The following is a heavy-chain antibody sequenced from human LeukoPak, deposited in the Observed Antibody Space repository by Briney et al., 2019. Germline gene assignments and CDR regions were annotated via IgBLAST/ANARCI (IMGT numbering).Heavy chain of an antibody. CDR1: GFTFNNYA. CDR3: AKDHRGYSYGSIQLDY. CDR2: ISGSGGST. J-gene: IGHJ4*02. V-gene: IGHV3-23*01. D-gene: IGHD5-18*01. Sequence: GGSLRLSCAASGFTFNNYAMSWVRQAPGKGLEWVSAISGSGGSTYYADSVKGRFTISRDNSKNTLYLQMNSLRAEDTAVYYCAKDHRGYSYGSIQLDYWGQGTLVTVSS.